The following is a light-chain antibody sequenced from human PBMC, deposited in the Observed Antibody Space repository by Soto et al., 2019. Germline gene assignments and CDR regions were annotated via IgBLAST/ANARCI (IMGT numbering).Light chain of an antibody. CDR2: TAS. Sequence: DIQMTQSPSSLSASVGDRVTITCRASQSISNYLNWYQQKPGKAPKLVIYTASSLESGVPPRFSGSGSGTDFTLTIRGLQPEDFATYYCQQSSGSRDWAFGQGTKVDIK. J-gene: IGKJ1*01. V-gene: IGKV1-39*01. CDR1: QSISNY. CDR3: QQSSGSRDWA.